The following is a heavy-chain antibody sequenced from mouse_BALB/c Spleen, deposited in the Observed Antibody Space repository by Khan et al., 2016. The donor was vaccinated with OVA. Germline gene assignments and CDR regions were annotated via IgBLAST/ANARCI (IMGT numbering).Heavy chain of an antibody. CDR2: IWGGGIT. CDR1: GFSLTDYG. V-gene: IGHV2-6-5*01. J-gene: IGHJ4*01. Sequence: QMQLEESGPGLVAPSQNLSITCTVSGFSLTDYGVSWIRQPPGKGLEWLGVIWGGGITYYNSALNSRLSISKDNSKSQVFLKMNSLQTDDTAMYYCAKGICSYYFALDYWGQGTSVTVSS. CDR3: AKGICSYYFALDY.